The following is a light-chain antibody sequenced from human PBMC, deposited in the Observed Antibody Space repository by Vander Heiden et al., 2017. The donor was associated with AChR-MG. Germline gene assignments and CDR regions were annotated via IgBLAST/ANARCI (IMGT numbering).Light chain of an antibody. CDR3: RQDTNWPPFT. CDR1: DSLVDRGGNTF. Sequence: DVVLTQSPLSLAVTLGQPASISCRSSDSLVDRGGNTFLKWFQQRPGQSPRRRRYKVSYRNSGVPDRISGSGAGSDLTLTISRGEAEDVGVYYRRQDTNWPPFTFGQGTRLEI. CDR2: KVS. V-gene: IGKV2-30*01. J-gene: IGKJ5*01.